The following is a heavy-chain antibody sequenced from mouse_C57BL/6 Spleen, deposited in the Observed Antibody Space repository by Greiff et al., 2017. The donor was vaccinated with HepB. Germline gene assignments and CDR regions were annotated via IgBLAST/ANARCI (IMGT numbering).Heavy chain of an antibody. CDR3: AKEDGFFDLYYYAMDY. Sequence: VQLKQSGPGLVQPSQSLSITCTVSGFSLTSYGVHWVRQPPGKGLEWLGVIWSGGSTDYNAAFISRLSISKDNSKSQVFFKMNSLQADDTAIYYCAKEDGFFDLYYYAMDYWGQGTSVTVSS. J-gene: IGHJ4*01. CDR1: GFSLTSYG. D-gene: IGHD2-3*01. CDR2: IWSGGST. V-gene: IGHV2-4*01.